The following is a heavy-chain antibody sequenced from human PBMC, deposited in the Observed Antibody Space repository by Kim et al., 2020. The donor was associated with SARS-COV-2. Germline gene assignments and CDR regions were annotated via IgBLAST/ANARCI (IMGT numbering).Heavy chain of an antibody. V-gene: IGHV4-59*08. Sequence: SETLSLTCTVSGGSISSYYWSWIRQPPGKGLEWIGYIYYSGSTNYNPSLKSRVTISVDTSKNQFSLKLSSVTAADTAVYYCARQSNRITIFGVVIIPGVMDVWGQGPTVTVSS. CDR1: GGSISSYY. CDR2: IYYSGST. J-gene: IGHJ6*02. D-gene: IGHD3-3*01. CDR3: ARQSNRITIFGVVIIPGVMDV.